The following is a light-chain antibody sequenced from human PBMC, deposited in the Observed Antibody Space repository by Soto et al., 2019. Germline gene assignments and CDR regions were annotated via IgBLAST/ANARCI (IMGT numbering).Light chain of an antibody. V-gene: IGKV1-5*03. J-gene: IGKJ5*01. CDR3: HQYNSYSIT. CDR2: KAS. Sequence: DIQMTQSPSTLSASVGDRVTITCRASQSISSWLAWYQQKPGKAPKLLIYKASSLESGVPSRFSGSGSGTEFTLTISSLQPDDFETYYCHQYNSYSITFGQGTSLEI. CDR1: QSISSW.